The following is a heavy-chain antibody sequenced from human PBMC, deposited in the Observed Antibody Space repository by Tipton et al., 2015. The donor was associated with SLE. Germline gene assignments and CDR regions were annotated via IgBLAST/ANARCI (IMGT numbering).Heavy chain of an antibody. CDR3: ARAGLAVYMDV. D-gene: IGHD6-19*01. Sequence: TLSLTCAVYGGSFSGYYWSWIRQPPGKGLEWIGEISHSGSTNYNPSLKSRVTISLDTSKNQFSLKLRSVTAADTAVYYCARAGLAVYMDVWGKGTTVTVSS. CDR2: ISHSGST. V-gene: IGHV4-34*01. J-gene: IGHJ6*03. CDR1: GGSFSGYY.